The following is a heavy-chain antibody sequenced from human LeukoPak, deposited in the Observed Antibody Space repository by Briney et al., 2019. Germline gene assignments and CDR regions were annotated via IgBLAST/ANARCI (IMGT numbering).Heavy chain of an antibody. D-gene: IGHD4-17*01. Sequence: GGSLRISCAASGFTFSSYAMHWVRQAPGKGLEWVAVISYDGSNKYYADSVKGRFTISRDNSKNTLSLQMNSLRAEDTAVYYCARGGPIREYNWFDPWGQGTLVTVSS. CDR2: ISYDGSNK. V-gene: IGHV3-30*04. CDR3: ARGGPIREYNWFDP. J-gene: IGHJ5*02. CDR1: GFTFSSYA.